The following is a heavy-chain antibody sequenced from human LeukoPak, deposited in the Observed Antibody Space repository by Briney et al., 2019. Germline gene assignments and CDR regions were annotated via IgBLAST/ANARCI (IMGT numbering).Heavy chain of an antibody. V-gene: IGHV4-34*01. CDR2: INHSGST. CDR3: ARVKVAGNLKNYYGMDV. J-gene: IGHJ6*02. D-gene: IGHD6-19*01. CDR1: GGSFSGYD. Sequence: SETLSLTCAVYGGSFSGYDWSWIRQPPGKGLEWIGEINHSGSTNYSPSLKSRVTISVDTSKNHFSLKVRSVTAADTAVYYCARVKVAGNLKNYYGMDVWGQGTTVTVSS.